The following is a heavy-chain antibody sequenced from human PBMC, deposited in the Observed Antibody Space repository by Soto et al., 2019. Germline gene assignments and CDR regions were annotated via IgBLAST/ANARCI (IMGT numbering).Heavy chain of an antibody. V-gene: IGHV1-69*13. CDR1: GGTFSSYA. CDR3: ARAGVPYNWNGHFAI. D-gene: IGHD1-20*01. Sequence: SVKVSCKASGGTFSSYAISWVRQAPGQGLEWMGGIIPIFGTANYAQKFQGRVTITADESTSPAYMALISLSSEDTAGYYCARAGVPYNWNGHFAILAQGTIVTVS. J-gene: IGHJ3*02. CDR2: IIPIFGTA.